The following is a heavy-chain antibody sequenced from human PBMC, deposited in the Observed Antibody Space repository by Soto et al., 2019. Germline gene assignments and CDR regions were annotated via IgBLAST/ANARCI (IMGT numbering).Heavy chain of an antibody. CDR1: GGTFSSYA. J-gene: IGHJ6*02. CDR2: IIPIFGTA. CDR3: ASRGYSYGLYYYGMDV. V-gene: IGHV1-69*01. D-gene: IGHD5-18*01. Sequence: QVQLVQSGAEVKKPGSSVKVSCKASGGTFSSYAISWVRQAPGQGLEWMGGIIPIFGTANYAQKFQGRVTITADESSSTAYMELSSLRSEDTAVYYCASRGYSYGLYYYGMDVWGQGTTVTVSS.